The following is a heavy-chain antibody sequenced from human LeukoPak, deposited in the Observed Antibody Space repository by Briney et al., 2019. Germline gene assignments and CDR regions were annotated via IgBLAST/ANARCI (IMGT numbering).Heavy chain of an antibody. J-gene: IGHJ4*02. CDR3: ARHYCSGGSCYLHFDY. Sequence: SETLSLTCAVYGGSFSGYYWSWIRQPPGKGLEWIGEINHSGSTNYNPSLKSRVTISVDTSKNQFSLKLSSVTAADTAVYYCARHYCSGGSCYLHFDYGSQGTLVTVSS. CDR1: GGSFSGYY. V-gene: IGHV4-34*01. D-gene: IGHD2-15*01. CDR2: INHSGST.